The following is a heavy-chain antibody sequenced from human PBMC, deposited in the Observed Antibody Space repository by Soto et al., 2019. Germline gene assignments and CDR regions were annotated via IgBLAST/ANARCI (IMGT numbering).Heavy chain of an antibody. J-gene: IGHJ5*02. D-gene: IGHD3-22*01. CDR1: GYTFTSYG. Sequence: ASVKVSCKASGYTFTSYGISGVRQAPGQGLEWMGWISAYNGNTNYAQKLQGRVTMTTDTSTSTAYMELRSLRSDDTAVYYCARDRAFYYDRSGYLAWGQGTLVTVSS. V-gene: IGHV1-18*01. CDR2: ISAYNGNT. CDR3: ARDRAFYYDRSGYLA.